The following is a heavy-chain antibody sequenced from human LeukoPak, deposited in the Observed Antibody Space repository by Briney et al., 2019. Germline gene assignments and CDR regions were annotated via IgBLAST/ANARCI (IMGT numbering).Heavy chain of an antibody. CDR1: GGTFSSYA. D-gene: IGHD4-11*01. V-gene: IGHV1-69*13. CDR3: ARENGRLGVNDYSNYEPGGDAFDI. J-gene: IGHJ3*02. CDR2: IIPIFGTA. Sequence: ASVKVSCKASGGTFSSYAISWVRQAPGQGLEWMGGIIPIFGTANYAQKFQGRVTITADESTSTAYMELSSRRSEDTAVYYCARENGRLGVNDYSNYEPGGDAFDIWGQGTMVTVSS.